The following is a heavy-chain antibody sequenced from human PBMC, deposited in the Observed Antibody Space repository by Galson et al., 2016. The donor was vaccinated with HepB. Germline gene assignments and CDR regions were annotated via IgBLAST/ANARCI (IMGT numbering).Heavy chain of an antibody. CDR2: INPKSGGT. D-gene: IGHD3-9*01. CDR1: GYTFTGYY. V-gene: IGHV1-2*02. Sequence: SVKVSCKASGYTFTGYYIHWVRQAPGQGLEWMGWINPKSGGTNYAQKFKGRVTMTRDTSIRTADMELRRLTSDDTAVYFCATNYDLLTGYYNIIGYYGMDVWGQGTTVAVS. CDR3: ATNYDLLTGYYNIIGYYGMDV. J-gene: IGHJ6*02.